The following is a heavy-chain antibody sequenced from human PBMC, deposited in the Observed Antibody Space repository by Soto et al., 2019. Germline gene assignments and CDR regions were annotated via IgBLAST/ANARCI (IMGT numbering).Heavy chain of an antibody. V-gene: IGHV4-30-4*01. Sequence: SETLSLTCTVSGGSISSGDYYWSWIRQPPGKGLEWIGYIYYSGSTYYNPSLKSRVTISVDTSKNQFSLKLSSVTAADTAVYYCARGESYYYDSSGYYYFDYWGQGTLVTVSS. CDR2: IYYSGST. CDR3: ARGESYYYDSSGYYYFDY. CDR1: GGSISSGDYY. D-gene: IGHD3-22*01. J-gene: IGHJ4*02.